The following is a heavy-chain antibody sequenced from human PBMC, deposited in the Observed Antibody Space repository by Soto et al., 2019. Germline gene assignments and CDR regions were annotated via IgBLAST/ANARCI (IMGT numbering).Heavy chain of an antibody. J-gene: IGHJ6*02. D-gene: IGHD3-10*01. V-gene: IGHV4-4*02. CDR1: SGSISSSNW. CDR2: IYHSGST. CDR3: AREGVISAACHIYYCYGMYV. Sequence: SETLSLTCAVSSGSISSSNWWSSVRQPPGKGLEWIGEIYHSGSTNYNPSLKSRVTISVDKSKNQFSLKLSSVTAADTAVYYCAREGVISAACHIYYCYGMYVWGQGSTVTISS.